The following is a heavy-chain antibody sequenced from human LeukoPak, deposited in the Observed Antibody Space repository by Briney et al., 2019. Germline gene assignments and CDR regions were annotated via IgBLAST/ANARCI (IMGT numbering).Heavy chain of an antibody. CDR2: FSGSGSTI. CDR1: GFTFSDYY. V-gene: IGHV3-11*01. CDR3: ARAPAGTVIDY. D-gene: IGHD1/OR15-1a*01. J-gene: IGHJ4*02. Sequence: GGSLRLSCAASGFTFSDYYMSRIRQAPGKGLEWVSYFSGSGSTIYYGDSVKGRFTISRDNAKTSVYLQMNSLRAEDTAVYYCARAPAGTVIDYWGQGTLVTVSS.